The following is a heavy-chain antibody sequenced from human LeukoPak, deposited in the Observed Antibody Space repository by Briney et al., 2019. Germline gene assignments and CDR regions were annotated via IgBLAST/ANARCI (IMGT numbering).Heavy chain of an antibody. CDR2: IKPDSGSS. J-gene: IGHJ4*02. CDR1: GYTFTAYY. CDR3: ARARVPIAVAGLYYFDY. Sequence: ASVKVSCKASGYTFTAYYIHWLRQAPGQGPEWMGWIKPDSGSSHYAQKFQGRVTMTRDTSSNSAYMDLTSLKSDDTALYYCARARVPIAVAGLYYFDYWGQGALVTASS. V-gene: IGHV1-2*02. D-gene: IGHD6-19*01.